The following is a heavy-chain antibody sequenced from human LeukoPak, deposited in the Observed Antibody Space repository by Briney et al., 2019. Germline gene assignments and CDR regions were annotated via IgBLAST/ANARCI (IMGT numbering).Heavy chain of an antibody. CDR1: GFTVSTSW. CDR2: LNQDGSEK. V-gene: IGHV3-7*03. D-gene: IGHD4-17*01. CDR3: VRGLYGY. J-gene: IGHJ4*02. Sequence: GGSLRLSCGASGFTVSTSWMIWVRQAPGKGLEWVANLNQDGSEKYYVDSVKGRFTISRDNGRNSLYLQMDSLRVEDTAVYYCVRGLYGYWGQGTLVTVSS.